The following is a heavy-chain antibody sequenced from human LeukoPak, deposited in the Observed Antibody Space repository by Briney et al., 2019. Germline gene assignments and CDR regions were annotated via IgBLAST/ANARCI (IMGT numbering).Heavy chain of an antibody. CDR3: AKLTCSSTFCPLDY. CDR1: GGSISSGGYL. Sequence: PSETLSLTCAVSGGSISSGGYLWAWIRQPPGKGLEWIGTVSYSGTTYYSPSLKSRVTISVDTSKNQFSLRLTSVTAADTALYYCAKLTCSSTFCPLDYWGQGTLVTVSS. J-gene: IGHJ4*02. CDR2: VSYSGTT. V-gene: IGHV4-30-2*03. D-gene: IGHD2-2*01.